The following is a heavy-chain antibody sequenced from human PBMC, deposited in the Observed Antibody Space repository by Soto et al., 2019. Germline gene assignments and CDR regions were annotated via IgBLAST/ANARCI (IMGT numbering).Heavy chain of an antibody. V-gene: IGHV1-2*02. Sequence: QVQLVQSGAEVKKPGASVKVSCKASGYTFTGYYMHWVRQAPGQGLEWMGWINPNSGGTNYAQKFQGRVTMTRDTSISTAYMELSRLRSDDTAVYYCARDPLSRTVTTWGEPFDYWGQGTLVTVSS. CDR2: INPNSGGT. J-gene: IGHJ4*02. D-gene: IGHD4-17*01. CDR3: ARDPLSRTVTTWGEPFDY. CDR1: GYTFTGYY.